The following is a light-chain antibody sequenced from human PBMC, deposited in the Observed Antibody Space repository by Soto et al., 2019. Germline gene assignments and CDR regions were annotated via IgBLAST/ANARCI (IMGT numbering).Light chain of an antibody. J-gene: IGKJ1*01. Sequence: EIVLTQSPGTLSLSPGERATLSCRASKSVGSSLAWYQQNPGQAPRLLIYGASSRATGIPDRFSGSGSGTDFTLTISRLEPEDFAVYYCQQYVSSSRTFGQGTKVEIK. V-gene: IGKV3-20*01. CDR1: KSVGSS. CDR3: QQYVSSSRT. CDR2: GAS.